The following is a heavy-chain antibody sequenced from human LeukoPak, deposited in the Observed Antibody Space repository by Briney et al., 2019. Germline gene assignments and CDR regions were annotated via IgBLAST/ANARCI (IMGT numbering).Heavy chain of an antibody. V-gene: IGHV5-51*01. CDR1: GYSFTSYW. J-gene: IGHJ6*03. CDR3: ARQGAAGKYYYYYMDV. D-gene: IGHD6-13*01. Sequence: LGESLKISCKGSGYSFTSYWIGWVRQMPGQGLEWMGIIYPDDSNTIYGPSFQGQVTISADKSINTAYLEWSSLKASDTAIYYCARQGAAGKYYYYYMDVWGKGTTVTVSS. CDR2: IYPDDSNT.